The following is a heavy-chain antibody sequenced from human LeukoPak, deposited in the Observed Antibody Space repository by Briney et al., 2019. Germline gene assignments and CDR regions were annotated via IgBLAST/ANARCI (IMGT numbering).Heavy chain of an antibody. V-gene: IGHV3-30*03. D-gene: IGHD1-20*01. Sequence: TGGSLRLSCAASGFTFSSYGMHWVRQAPGKGLEWVTVISYDGSKKYYGDSVKGRFTISRDNSKNTLYLQMNSLRAEDTAVYYCARGEYNWNDLHLWGQGTLVTVSS. J-gene: IGHJ5*02. CDR3: ARGEYNWNDLHL. CDR2: ISYDGSKK. CDR1: GFTFSSYG.